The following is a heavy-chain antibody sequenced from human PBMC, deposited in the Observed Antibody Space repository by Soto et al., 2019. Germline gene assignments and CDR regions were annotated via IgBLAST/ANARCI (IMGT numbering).Heavy chain of an antibody. D-gene: IGHD6-19*01. CDR3: ASLGAKRSIAVAGPHSY. J-gene: IGHJ4*02. CDR2: IYYSGST. V-gene: IGHV4-59*08. Sequence: SDTWGVGGGSSSRYCWLRIRQPPGKGLERIGYIYYSGSTNYNPSLKSRVTISVDTSKNQFSLKLSSVTAADTAVYYCASLGAKRSIAVAGPHSYWGQGTLDPVSS. CDR1: GGSSSRYC.